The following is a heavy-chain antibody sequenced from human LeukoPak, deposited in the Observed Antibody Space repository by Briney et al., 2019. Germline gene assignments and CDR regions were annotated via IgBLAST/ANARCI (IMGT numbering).Heavy chain of an antibody. Sequence: SQTLSLTCAVSGVSISSGGYSCSWIRQPPGKVLEWIGYIYHSGSTYYNPSHKSRVTISVDRSKNQFSLKLSSVTAADTAVYYCARGSPTEGGYALHNWFDPWGQGTLVTVSS. CDR2: IYHSGST. J-gene: IGHJ5*02. CDR3: ARGSPTEGGYALHNWFDP. CDR1: GVSISSGGYS. D-gene: IGHD5-12*01. V-gene: IGHV4-30-2*01.